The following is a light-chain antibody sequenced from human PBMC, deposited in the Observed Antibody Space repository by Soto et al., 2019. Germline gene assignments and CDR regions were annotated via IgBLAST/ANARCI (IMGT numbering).Light chain of an antibody. CDR1: QSVLYSSNNKNY. CDR3: EQSYSTPAWT. J-gene: IGKJ1*01. CDR2: WAS. Sequence: DIVMTQSPDSLAVSLGERAIINCKSSQSVLYSSNNKNYLAWYQQKPGQPPKLLIYWASTRESGVPDRFSGSGSGTDFSLTISSLEAEDVAVNDCEQSYSTPAWTFGQGTKVEIK. V-gene: IGKV4-1*01.